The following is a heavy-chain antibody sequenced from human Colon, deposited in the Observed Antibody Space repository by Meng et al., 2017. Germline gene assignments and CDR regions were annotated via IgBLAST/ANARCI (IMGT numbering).Heavy chain of an antibody. CDR2: INIGNGNT. CDR1: GYTFTSHA. CDR3: ARDKGDWVLGDY. J-gene: IGHJ4*02. V-gene: IGHV1-3*04. D-gene: IGHD2-21*01. Sequence: VQFLQVGAEVKKPGASMKVSCKASGYTFTSHALYWLRQAPGQRPEWMGWINIGNGNTKYSQNFQGRVTFTRDTSASTAYMELNSLRSEDTAVYYCARDKGDWVLGDYWGQGTLVTVSS.